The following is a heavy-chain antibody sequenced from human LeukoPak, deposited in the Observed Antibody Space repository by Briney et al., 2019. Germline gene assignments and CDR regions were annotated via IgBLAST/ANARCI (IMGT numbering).Heavy chain of an antibody. CDR2: INHSGST. D-gene: IGHD5-18*01. J-gene: IGHJ6*04. CDR3: ARGGHRGYSYGYPSPPVYGMDV. CDR1: GGSFSGYY. V-gene: IGHV4-34*01. Sequence: SETLSLTCAVYGGSFSGYYWSWIRQPPGKGLKWIGEINHSGSTNYNPSLKSRVTISVDTSKNQFSLKLSSVTAADTAVYYCARGGHRGYSYGYPSPPVYGMDVWGKGTTVTVSS.